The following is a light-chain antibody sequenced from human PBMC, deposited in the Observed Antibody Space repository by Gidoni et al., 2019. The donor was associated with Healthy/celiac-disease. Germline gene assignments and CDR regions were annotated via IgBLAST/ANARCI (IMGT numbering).Light chain of an antibody. CDR2: WAS. V-gene: IGKV4-1*01. CDR1: QSVLYSSNNKNY. J-gene: IGKJ2*01. CDR3: QQYYSLWT. Sequence: DIVMTQSPDSLAVSLGERATINCKSSQSVLYSSNNKNYLAWYQQKPGQPPKLLIYWASTRESGVPDRCSGSGSGTDFTLTISSLQAEDVAVYYCQQYYSLWTFGQGTKLEIK.